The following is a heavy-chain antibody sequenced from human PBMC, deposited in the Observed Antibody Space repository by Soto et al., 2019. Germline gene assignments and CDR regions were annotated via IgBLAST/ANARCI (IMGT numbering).Heavy chain of an antibody. V-gene: IGHV3-74*01. J-gene: IGHJ4*02. D-gene: IGHD6-13*01. CDR3: AREGVAATGHHYFYDY. Sequence: GGSLRLSCAASGFTLTSYWMHWVRQAPGKGLVWVSRINSDGKSTTYADSVKGRFTISRDNAKNTLYLQMNSLRVEDTAVYYCAREGVAATGHHYFYDYWGQGALVTVSS. CDR1: GFTLTSYW. CDR2: INSDGKST.